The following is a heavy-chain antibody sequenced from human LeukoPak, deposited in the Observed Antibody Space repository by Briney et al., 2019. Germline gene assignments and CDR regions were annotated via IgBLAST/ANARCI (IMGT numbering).Heavy chain of an antibody. CDR3: ARDGEGDGYIGSGFDY. J-gene: IGHJ4*02. CDR2: IIPIFGTA. CDR1: GGTFSSYA. Sequence: GASVKVSCKASGGTFSSYAISWVRQAPGQGLEWMGGIIPIFGTANYAQKFQGRVTITADESTSTAYMELSSLRSEDTAVYYCARDGEGDGYIGSGFDYWGQGILVTVSS. V-gene: IGHV1-69*13. D-gene: IGHD5-24*01.